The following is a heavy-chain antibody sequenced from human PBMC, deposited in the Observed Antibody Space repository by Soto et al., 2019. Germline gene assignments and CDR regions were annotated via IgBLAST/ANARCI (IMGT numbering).Heavy chain of an antibody. CDR1: GDPINADY. V-gene: IGHV4-4*07. J-gene: IGHJ5*02. CDR3: AKGAGPPWFDP. Sequence: LTCTVSGDPINADYWWSWIRQPAGKGLEWIGRVQAYGTTNYNPSLKSRVTMSLDTSKNQVSLKLRAVTAADTAVYYCAKGAGPPWFDPWGQGTLVTVSS. CDR2: VQAYGTT.